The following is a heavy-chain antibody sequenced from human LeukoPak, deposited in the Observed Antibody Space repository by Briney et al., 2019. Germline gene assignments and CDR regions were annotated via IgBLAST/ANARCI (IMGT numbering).Heavy chain of an antibody. CDR1: GFTFSSYA. D-gene: IGHD6-13*01. J-gene: IGHJ3*02. V-gene: IGHV3-23*01. CDR2: ISGSGGST. CDR3: ARDQEQQLGQWGNDAFDI. Sequence: GGSLRLSCAASGFTFSSYAMSWVRQAPGKGLEWVSAISGSGGSTYYADSVKGRFTISRDNSKNTLYLQMNSLRAEDTAVYYCARDQEQQLGQWGNDAFDIWGQGTMVTVSS.